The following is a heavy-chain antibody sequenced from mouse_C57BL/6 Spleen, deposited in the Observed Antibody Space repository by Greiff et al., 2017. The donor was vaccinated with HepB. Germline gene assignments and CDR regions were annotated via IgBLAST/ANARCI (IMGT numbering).Heavy chain of an antibody. CDR2: IYPGSGNT. Sequence: VQLQQSGPELVKPGASVKISCKASGYSFTSYYIHWVKQRPGQGLEWIGWIYPGSGNTKYNEKFKGKATLTADTSSSTAYMQLSSLTSEDSAVYYCAKANWDVNYFDYWGQGTTLTVSS. J-gene: IGHJ2*01. D-gene: IGHD4-1*01. CDR3: AKANWDVNYFDY. CDR1: GYSFTSYY. V-gene: IGHV1-66*01.